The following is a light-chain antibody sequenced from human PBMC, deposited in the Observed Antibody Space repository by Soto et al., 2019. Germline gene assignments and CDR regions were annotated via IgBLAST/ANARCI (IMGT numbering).Light chain of an antibody. J-gene: IGKJ4*01. CDR2: DAS. V-gene: IGKV3-15*01. Sequence: DIVMTQSPATLSVSPGEGATLACRASQSVHRDLAWYQQKPGQAPRLLIYDASTRATGIPARFSGSGSGTEFTLTISSLQSEDFAVYYCQLYTSWPPLTFGGGTKVEI. CDR1: QSVHRD. CDR3: QLYTSWPPLT.